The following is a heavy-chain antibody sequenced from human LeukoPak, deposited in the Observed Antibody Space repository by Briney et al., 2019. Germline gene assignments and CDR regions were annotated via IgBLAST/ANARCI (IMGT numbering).Heavy chain of an antibody. J-gene: IGHJ4*02. CDR2: MNPNSGNT. CDR1: GYTFTSYD. V-gene: IGHV1-8*01. Sequence: ASVKVSCKASGYTFTSYDINWVRQAPGQGLEWMGWMNPNSGNTGYAQKFQGRVTMTRNTSISTAYMELSSLRSEDTAVYYCARRSYDYVWGSYRPFDYWGQGTLVTVSS. D-gene: IGHD3-16*02. CDR3: ARRSYDYVWGSYRPFDY.